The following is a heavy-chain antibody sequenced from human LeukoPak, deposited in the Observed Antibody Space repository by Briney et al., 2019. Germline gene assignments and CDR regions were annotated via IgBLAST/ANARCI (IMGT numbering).Heavy chain of an antibody. CDR3: ARSRWVAAAGDVVYYFDY. V-gene: IGHV4-59*01. Sequence: SETLSLTCTVSGGSISSYYWSWIRQPPGKGLEWIGYIYYSGSTNYNPSLKSRVTISVDTSKNQFSLKLSSVTAADTAVYYCARSRWVAAAGDVVYYFDYWGQGTLVTVSS. CDR1: GGSISSYY. CDR2: IYYSGST. J-gene: IGHJ4*02. D-gene: IGHD6-13*01.